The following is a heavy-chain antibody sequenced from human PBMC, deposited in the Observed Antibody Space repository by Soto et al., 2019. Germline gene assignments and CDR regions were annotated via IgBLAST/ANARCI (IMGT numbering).Heavy chain of an antibody. J-gene: IGHJ4*02. Sequence: QVQLQQWGAGLLKPSETLSLTCAVYGGSFSGYYWSWIRQPPGKGLAWIGEINHSGSTNYNPSLKSRVTISVDTSKNQFSLKLSSVTAADTAVYYCARGLGRDGYNLGDYFDYWGQGTLVTVSS. CDR3: ARGLGRDGYNLGDYFDY. D-gene: IGHD5-12*01. V-gene: IGHV4-34*01. CDR1: GGSFSGYY. CDR2: INHSGST.